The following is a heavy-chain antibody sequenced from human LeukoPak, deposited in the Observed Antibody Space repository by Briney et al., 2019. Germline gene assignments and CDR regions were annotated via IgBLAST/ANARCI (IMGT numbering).Heavy chain of an antibody. D-gene: IGHD3-3*01. Sequence: GGSLRLSCAASGFTFSSYAMSWVRQAPGKGLEWVSAVSGSGGSTYYADSVKGRFTISRDNSKNTLYLQMNSLRAEDTAVYYCAKSFGSGRYADYWGQGTLVTVSS. CDR3: AKSFGSGRYADY. J-gene: IGHJ4*02. CDR2: VSGSGGST. V-gene: IGHV3-23*01. CDR1: GFTFSSYA.